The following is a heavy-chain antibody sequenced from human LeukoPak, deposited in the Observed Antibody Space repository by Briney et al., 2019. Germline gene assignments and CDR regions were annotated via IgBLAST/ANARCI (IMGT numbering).Heavy chain of an antibody. CDR2: DGSNT. J-gene: IGHJ4*02. CDR1: GFTFSSYW. CDR3: ARDKDWYLDY. Sequence: GGSLRLSCAASGFTFSSYWMHWVRQAPGKGLEWVAIDGSNTYYTDSAKGRFTISRDNSKNTLYLQMNSLSGEDTAVYYCARDKDWYLDYWGQGTLVTVSS. V-gene: IGHV3-33*08. D-gene: IGHD3/OR15-3a*01.